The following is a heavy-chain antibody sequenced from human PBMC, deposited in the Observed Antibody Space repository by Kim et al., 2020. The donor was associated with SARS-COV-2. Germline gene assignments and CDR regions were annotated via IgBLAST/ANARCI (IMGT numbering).Heavy chain of an antibody. Sequence: SLKSRVTISVDTSKNQFSLKLSSVTAADTAVYYCARVLPVDTAMVTGVDYWGQGTLVTVSS. V-gene: IGHV4-34*01. J-gene: IGHJ4*02. CDR3: ARVLPVDTAMVTGVDY. D-gene: IGHD5-18*01.